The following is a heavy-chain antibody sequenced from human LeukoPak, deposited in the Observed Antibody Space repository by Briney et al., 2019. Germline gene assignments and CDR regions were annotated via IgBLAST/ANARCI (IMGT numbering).Heavy chain of an antibody. Sequence: SETLSLTCAVSGGSISSGGYSWSWIRQPPGKGLEWIGYIYHSGSTYYNPSLKSRVTISVDTSKNQFSLKLSSVTAADTAVYYCARQLTLSYDFWSGYRIDPWGQGTLVTVSS. D-gene: IGHD3-3*01. V-gene: IGHV4-30-2*03. CDR2: IYHSGST. CDR3: ARQLTLSYDFWSGYRIDP. J-gene: IGHJ5*02. CDR1: GGSISSGGYS.